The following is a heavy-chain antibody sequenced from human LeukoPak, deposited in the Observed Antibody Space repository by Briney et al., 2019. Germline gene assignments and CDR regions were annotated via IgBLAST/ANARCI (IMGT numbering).Heavy chain of an antibody. V-gene: IGHV1-69*05. J-gene: IGHJ3*02. Sequence: ASVKVSCKASGGTFSNYAIHWVRQAPGQGLEWMGRIITVFDTADYLQKFQGRVTITRNTSISTAYMELSSLRSEDTAVYYCASTTGVFGALDIWGQGTMVTVSS. D-gene: IGHD4-23*01. CDR2: IITVFDTA. CDR3: ASTTGVFGALDI. CDR1: GGTFSNYA.